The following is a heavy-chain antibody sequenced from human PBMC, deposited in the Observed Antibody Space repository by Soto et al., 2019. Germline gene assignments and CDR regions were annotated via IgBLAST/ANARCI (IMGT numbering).Heavy chain of an antibody. V-gene: IGHV1-3*01. Sequence: ASVKVSCKASGYTFTNYAMHWVRQAPGQRLEWMGWINAGNGNTKCSQKFQDRVTITRVTSASTAYMELSSLRSEDTAVYYCARGESVVGDYWGQGTLVTVSS. CDR2: INAGNGNT. CDR3: ARGESVVGDY. J-gene: IGHJ4*02. CDR1: GYTFTNYA. D-gene: IGHD2-15*01.